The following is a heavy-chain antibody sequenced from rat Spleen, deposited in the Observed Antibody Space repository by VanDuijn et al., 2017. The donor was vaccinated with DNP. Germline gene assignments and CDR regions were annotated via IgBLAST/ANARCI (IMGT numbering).Heavy chain of an antibody. D-gene: IGHD1-11*01. Sequence: EVQLVESGGGLVQPGGSLKLSCAASGFTFTDYHMAWVRQAPKKGLEWVASISFEGYSTYYGDSVKGRFTISRDSAQSTLYLQMNSLRSEDTATYYCVRQELRRLYWFAYWGQGTLVTVSS. CDR2: ISFEGYST. V-gene: IGHV5-22*01. CDR3: VRQELRRLYWFAY. J-gene: IGHJ3*01. CDR1: GFTFTDYH.